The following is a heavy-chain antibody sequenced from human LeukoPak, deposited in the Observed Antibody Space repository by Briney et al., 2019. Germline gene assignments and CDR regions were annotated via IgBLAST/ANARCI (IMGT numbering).Heavy chain of an antibody. Sequence: PSETLSLTCTVSGGPISSYYWSWIRQPAGKGLEWIGRIYTSGSTNYNPSLKSRVTMSVDTSKNQFSLKLSSVTAADTAVYYCARDRGVGATAWEGYFDYWGQGTLVTVSS. CDR2: IYTSGST. J-gene: IGHJ4*02. V-gene: IGHV4-4*07. D-gene: IGHD1-26*01. CDR1: GGPISSYY. CDR3: ARDRGVGATAWEGYFDY.